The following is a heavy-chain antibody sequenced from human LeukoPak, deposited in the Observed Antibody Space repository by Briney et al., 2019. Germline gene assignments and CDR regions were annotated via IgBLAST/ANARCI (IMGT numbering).Heavy chain of an antibody. D-gene: IGHD2-21*01. CDR3: ARQGAYYYYGMDV. Sequence: SETLSLTCTVSGGSISSFYWSWIRQPPGKGLEWIGDIYDSGGTNYNPSLNSRVTIPVDTSKNQFSLKLSSVTAADTAIYYCARQGAYYYYGMDVWGHGTTVTVSS. J-gene: IGHJ6*02. V-gene: IGHV4-59*08. CDR1: GGSISSFY. CDR2: IYDSGGT.